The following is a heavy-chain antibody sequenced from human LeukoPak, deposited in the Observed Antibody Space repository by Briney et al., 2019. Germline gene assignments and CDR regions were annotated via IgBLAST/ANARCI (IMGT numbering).Heavy chain of an antibody. J-gene: IGHJ6*02. CDR2: IKEDGSEK. D-gene: IGHD2-2*01. Sequence: GGSLRLSCAASGFTFSIYWMTWVRQAPGKGLEWVANIKEDGSEKYYVDSVKGRITISRDNGKSSLYLQMNSLRAEDTAVYYCARDVTPLYSNSRKVNYGMDVWGHGTSVTVSS. CDR1: GFTFSIYW. CDR3: ARDVTPLYSNSRKVNYGMDV. V-gene: IGHV3-7*04.